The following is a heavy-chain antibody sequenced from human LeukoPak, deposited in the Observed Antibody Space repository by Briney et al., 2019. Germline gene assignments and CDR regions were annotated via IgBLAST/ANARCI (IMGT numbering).Heavy chain of an antibody. CDR3: AKGEGITMIGFDY. Sequence: QTGGSLRLSCAASGFTFSSYGMHWVRQAPGKGLEWVAVISYDGSNKYYADSVKGRFTISRDNSKNTLYLQMNSLRAEDTAVYYCAKGEGITMIGFDYWGQGTLVTVSS. CDR1: GFTFSSYG. CDR2: ISYDGSNK. D-gene: IGHD3-22*01. J-gene: IGHJ4*02. V-gene: IGHV3-30*18.